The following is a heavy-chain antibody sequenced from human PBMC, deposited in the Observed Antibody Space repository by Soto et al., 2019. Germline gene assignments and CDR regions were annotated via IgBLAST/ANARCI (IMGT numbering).Heavy chain of an antibody. CDR3: ARGTRSNSGYEPDWYFEH. J-gene: IGHJ2*01. CDR1: GGSISSGY. CDR2: ISNTGTT. D-gene: IGHD5-12*01. V-gene: IGHV4-59*01. Sequence: PSETLSLTCTVSGGSISSGYWSWLRQSPGEGLEWIGHISNTGTTNYSPSLKSRVFMSVDTSKTQISLKVSSVNAADTAVYYCARGTRSNSGYEPDWYFEHWGRGTLVTVSS.